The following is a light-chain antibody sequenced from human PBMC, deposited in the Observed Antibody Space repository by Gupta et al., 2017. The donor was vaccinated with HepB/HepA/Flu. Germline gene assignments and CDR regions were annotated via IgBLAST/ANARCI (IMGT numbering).Light chain of an antibody. V-gene: IGKV2-30*02. J-gene: IGKJ2*01. CDR1: QSLVHGDGNTY. CDR3: KQGKYWPYT. Sequence: DVVMTQSPLSLPVTLGQPASISCRSSQSLVHGDGNTYLNWFQQRPGQSPRRLIYKVSNRDSGVPDRFSGSGSGTDFTLRISRVEADDVGVYYCKQGKYWPYTFGQGTKVEIK. CDR2: KVS.